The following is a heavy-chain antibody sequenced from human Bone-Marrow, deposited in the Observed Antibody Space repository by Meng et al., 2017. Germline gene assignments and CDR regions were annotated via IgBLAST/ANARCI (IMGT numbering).Heavy chain of an antibody. D-gene: IGHD3-10*01. Sequence: GESLKISCAASGFTFSSYAMHWVRQAPGKGLEWVAVIPYDGSNKYYADSVKGRFIISRDNSKNTLYLQMNSLRAEDTAVYYCARDRYYGSGSYDNYWGQGTLVTVSS. CDR2: IPYDGSNK. V-gene: IGHV3-30*04. J-gene: IGHJ4*02. CDR3: ARDRYYGSGSYDNY. CDR1: GFTFSSYA.